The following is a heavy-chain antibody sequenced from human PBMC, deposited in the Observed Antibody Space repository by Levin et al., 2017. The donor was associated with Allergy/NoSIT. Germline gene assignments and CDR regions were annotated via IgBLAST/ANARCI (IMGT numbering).Heavy chain of an antibody. CDR1: GYTFTSYG. V-gene: IGHV1-18*01. Sequence: ASVKVSCKASGYTFTSYGISWVRQAPGQGLEWMGWISAYNGNTNYAQKLQGRVTMTTDTSTSTAYMELRSLRSDDTAVYYCARDEDIVGAISFDYWGQGTLVTVSS. CDR3: ARDEDIVGAISFDY. J-gene: IGHJ4*02. CDR2: ISAYNGNT. D-gene: IGHD1-26*01.